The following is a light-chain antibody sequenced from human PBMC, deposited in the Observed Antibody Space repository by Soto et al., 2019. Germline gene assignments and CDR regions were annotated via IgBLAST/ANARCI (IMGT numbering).Light chain of an antibody. CDR3: QPLNRYPLS. V-gene: IGKV1-9*01. CDR1: QDISSY. CDR2: AAS. Sequence: SQLTQSPSSLSASIGDRVTITCRASQDISSYLSWYWQKAGKAPELLIEAASTLQSRVPSRFSGSRSGTDFALTTSSLPPEDCATYCCQPLNRYPLSFGGGIKVEIK. J-gene: IGKJ4*02.